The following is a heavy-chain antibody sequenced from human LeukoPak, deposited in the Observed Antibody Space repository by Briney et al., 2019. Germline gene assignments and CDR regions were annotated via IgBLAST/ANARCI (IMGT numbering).Heavy chain of an antibody. J-gene: IGHJ4*02. Sequence: TSVKVSCKASGFTFTNSAMQWVRQARGQRLEWVGWIVAASGNTKYAQKFQERVTITRDMSTSTAYMELSSLRPEDTAVYYCAAAPIEMQQRGFDYWGQGTLVTVSS. D-gene: IGHD5-24*01. CDR3: AAAPIEMQQRGFDY. CDR2: IVAASGNT. CDR1: GFTFTNSA. V-gene: IGHV1-58*02.